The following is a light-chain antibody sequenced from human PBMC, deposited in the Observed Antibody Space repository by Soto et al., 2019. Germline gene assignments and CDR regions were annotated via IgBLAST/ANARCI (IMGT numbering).Light chain of an antibody. J-gene: IGKJ4*01. CDR3: HQHANRLALT. Sequence: EIVMTQSPSTLSVSLGERATLSCRASQRLSSNLAWYHQKPEQAPSLLIFCVSTSATGVPARCSGSGAWTEDTLTTISRLSHESAVNYCHQHANRLALTFGGGTKVDIK. CDR1: QRLSSN. V-gene: IGKV3-15*01. CDR2: CVS.